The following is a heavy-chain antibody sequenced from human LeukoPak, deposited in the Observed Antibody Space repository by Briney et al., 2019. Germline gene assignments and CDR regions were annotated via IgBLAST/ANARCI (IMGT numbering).Heavy chain of an antibody. D-gene: IGHD3-16*01. J-gene: IGHJ3*02. V-gene: IGHV3-23*01. CDR3: AGGPYDTDAFDI. CDR2: ISGSGGST. Sequence: PGGSLRLSCAASGFTFSSYAMSWVRQAPGKGLEWVSAISGSGGSTYYADSVKGRFTISRDNSKNTLYLQMNSLRAEDTAVYYCAGGPYDTDAFDIWGQGTMVTVSS. CDR1: GFTFSSYA.